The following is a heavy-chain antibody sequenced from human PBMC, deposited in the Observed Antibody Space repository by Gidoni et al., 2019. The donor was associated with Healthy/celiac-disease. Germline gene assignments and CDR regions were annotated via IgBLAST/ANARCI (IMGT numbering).Heavy chain of an antibody. D-gene: IGHD6-19*01. V-gene: IGHV4-39*01. CDR2: IYYSGST. J-gene: IGHJ4*02. CDR1: GGSISSSSYY. CDR3: ARHVLAVAVPFDY. Sequence: QLQLQESGPGLVKPSETLSLTCTVSGGSISSSSYYWGWIRQPPGKGLEWIGSIYYSGSTYYNPSLKSRVTISVDTSKNQFSLKLSSVTAADTAVYYCARHVLAVAVPFDYWGQGTLVTVSS.